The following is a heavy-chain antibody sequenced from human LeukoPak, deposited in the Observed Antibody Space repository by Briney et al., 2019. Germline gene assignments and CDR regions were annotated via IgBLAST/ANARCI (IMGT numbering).Heavy chain of an antibody. D-gene: IGHD3-22*01. CDR3: ARDGRTYYYDSSGSNYFDY. CDR1: GFTFSSYA. J-gene: IGHJ4*02. V-gene: IGHV3-23*01. CDR2: ISGSGGST. Sequence: PGGSLRLSCAASGFTFSSYAMSWVRQAPGKGLEWVSAISGSGGSTYYADSVKGRFTISRDTSKNTLYLQMNSLRAEDTAVYYCARDGRTYYYDSSGSNYFDYWGQGTLVTVSS.